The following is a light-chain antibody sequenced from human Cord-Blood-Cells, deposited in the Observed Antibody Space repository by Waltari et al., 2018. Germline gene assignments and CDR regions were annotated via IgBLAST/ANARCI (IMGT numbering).Light chain of an antibody. CDR3: MQSIQLPLS. J-gene: IGKJ4*01. CDR1: QSLLHSDGKTY. V-gene: IGKV2D-29*02. CDR2: EVS. Sequence: DIVMTQTPLSLSVTPGQPASISCKSSQSLLHSDGKTYLYWYLQKPGQSPQLLICEVSNRFSGGPDRFSGSGSGTDFTLNISRVEAEDVGVYYCMQSIQLPLSFGGGTKVEIK.